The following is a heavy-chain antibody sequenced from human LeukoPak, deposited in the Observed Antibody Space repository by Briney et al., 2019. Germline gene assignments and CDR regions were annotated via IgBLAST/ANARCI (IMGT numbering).Heavy chain of an antibody. V-gene: IGHV4-39*07. CDR3: AGAVWFGEPHYFDY. CDR1: GGSIITTNYY. J-gene: IGHJ4*02. Sequence: SETLSLTCTVSGGSIITTNYYWGWIRQPPGKGLEWIVSINYSGSTHYNPSLKSRVTISVDTSKNQFSLKLSSVTAADTAVYYCAGAVWFGEPHYFDYWGRGTLVTVSS. D-gene: IGHD3-10*01. CDR2: INYSGST.